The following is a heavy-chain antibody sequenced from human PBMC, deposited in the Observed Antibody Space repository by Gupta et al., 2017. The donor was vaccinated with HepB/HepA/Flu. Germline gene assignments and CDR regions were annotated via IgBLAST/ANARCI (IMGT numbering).Heavy chain of an antibody. CDR1: RPTFGHSA. V-gene: IGHV3-30*04. CDR2: LSYDGRLQ. D-gene: IGHD3-10*01. CDR3: ARCPFYYSSGEKEYYFDF. Sequence: VECGGGVVQPGGYLRTYCAASRPTFGHSAFHSFRPASIQGLEWLTILSYDGRLQYYAYPVKGRFTISRDNSKNTLFLQMNSLRAEDTAVYNCARCPFYYSSGEKEYYFDFWGQGTLVTVSS. J-gene: IGHJ4*02.